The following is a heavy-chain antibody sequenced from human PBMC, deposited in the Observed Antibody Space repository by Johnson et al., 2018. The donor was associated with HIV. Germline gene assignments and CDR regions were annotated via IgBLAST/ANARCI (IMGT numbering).Heavy chain of an antibody. J-gene: IGHJ3*02. CDR3: ARMTTTVSHHDAFDI. D-gene: IGHD4-17*01. CDR2: IYRGGST. CDR1: GFTVRSNY. V-gene: IGHV3-66*01. Sequence: MQLVESGGGLVQPGGSLRLSCAASGFTVRSNYMSWVRQAPGKGLEWVSLIYRGGSTYYADSVTGRFTITRDNSKNTLYLQMNSLSAEDTAVYYCARMTTTVSHHDAFDIRGQGTMVTVSS.